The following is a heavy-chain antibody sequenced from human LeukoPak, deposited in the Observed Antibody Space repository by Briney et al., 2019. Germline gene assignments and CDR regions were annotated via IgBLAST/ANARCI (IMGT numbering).Heavy chain of an antibody. J-gene: IGHJ4*02. D-gene: IGHD3-9*01. CDR1: GYTFTSYG. V-gene: IGHV1-18*01. Sequence: ASVKVSCNASGYTFTSYGISWVRQAPGQGLEWMGWISAYNGNTNYAQKLQGRVTMTTDTSTSTAYMELRSLRSDDTAVYYCARDKADYDILTGYLGLFDYWGQGTLVTVSS. CDR3: ARDKADYDILTGYLGLFDY. CDR2: ISAYNGNT.